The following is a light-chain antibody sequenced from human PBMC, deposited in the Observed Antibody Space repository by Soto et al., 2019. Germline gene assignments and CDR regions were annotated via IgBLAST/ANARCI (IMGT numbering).Light chain of an antibody. V-gene: IGKV3-20*01. Sequence: PGERATLSCRASQRVSSTYLAWYQQKPGQAPRPLISAASNRATGTPDRFSGSGSGTDFTLTISRLEPEDFAVYYCQQYGSSRWTFGQGTKVEIK. CDR1: QRVSSTY. J-gene: IGKJ1*01. CDR2: AAS. CDR3: QQYGSSRWT.